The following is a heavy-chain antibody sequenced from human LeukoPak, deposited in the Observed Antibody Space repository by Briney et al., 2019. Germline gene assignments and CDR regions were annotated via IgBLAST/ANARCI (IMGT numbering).Heavy chain of an antibody. J-gene: IGHJ4*02. CDR3: AKDYPDSGYSGYDYGLFDY. D-gene: IGHD5-12*01. Sequence: GGTLRLSCAASGFTFSSYGMSWVRQAPGKGLEWVSAISGSGGSTYYADSVKGRFTISRDNSKNTLYLQMNSLRAEDTAVYYCAKDYPDSGYSGYDYGLFDYWGQRTLVTVSS. CDR1: GFTFSSYG. V-gene: IGHV3-23*01. CDR2: ISGSGGST.